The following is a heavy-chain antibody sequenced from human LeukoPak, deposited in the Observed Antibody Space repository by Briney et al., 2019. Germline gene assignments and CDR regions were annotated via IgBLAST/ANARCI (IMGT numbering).Heavy chain of an antibody. CDR2: ISSSSSTI. CDR1: GFTFSNYS. J-gene: IGHJ4*02. D-gene: IGHD1-26*01. Sequence: SGGSLRLSCAASGFTFSNYSMNWVRQAPGKGLEWVSYISSSSSTIYYADSVKGRFTISRDNAKNSLYLQMNSLRAEDTAVYYCAMGIVGSLGIFDYWGQGTLVTVSS. CDR3: AMGIVGSLGIFDY. V-gene: IGHV3-48*01.